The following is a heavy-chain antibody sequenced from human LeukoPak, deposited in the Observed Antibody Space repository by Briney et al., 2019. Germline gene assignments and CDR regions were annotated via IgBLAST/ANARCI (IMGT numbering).Heavy chain of an antibody. J-gene: IGHJ4*02. V-gene: IGHV4-61*08. CDR3: ARDYYDSSGYRMNFDY. CDR2: IYYSGST. CDR1: GGSVNSGGYY. Sequence: PSETLSLTCTVSGGSVNSGGYYWNWIRQPPGKGLEWIGYIYYSGSTNYNPSLKSRVTISVDTSKNQFSLKLSSVTAADTAVYYCARDYYDSSGYRMNFDYWGQGTLVTVSS. D-gene: IGHD3-22*01.